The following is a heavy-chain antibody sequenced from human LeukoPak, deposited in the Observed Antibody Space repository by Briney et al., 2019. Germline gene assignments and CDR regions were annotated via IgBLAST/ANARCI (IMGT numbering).Heavy chain of an antibody. CDR1: GYSISSGYY. Sequence: SETLSLTCSVSGYSISSGYYWGWIRQSPGKGLEWIGTIHHSERTDYNPSLKSRVTISLHPSKNQFSLKLSSVTAADAAVYYCARGFRGDNFDYWGQGTLVTVSS. D-gene: IGHD7-27*01. CDR2: IHHSERT. V-gene: IGHV4-38-2*02. J-gene: IGHJ4*02. CDR3: ARGFRGDNFDY.